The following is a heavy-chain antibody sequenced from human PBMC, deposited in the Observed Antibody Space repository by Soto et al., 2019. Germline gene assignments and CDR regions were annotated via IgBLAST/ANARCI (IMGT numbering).Heavy chain of an antibody. Sequence: GGSLRLSCAASEVTFSNYAMSWVRQAPGKGLEWVSAISYGGGTTYYADSVKGRFTISRDNSKNTLYLQMNSLRAEDTAVYYCAKNPRYYYDSTGYHFDYWGQGT. D-gene: IGHD3-22*01. CDR3: AKNPRYYYDSTGYHFDY. J-gene: IGHJ4*02. CDR2: ISYGGGTT. CDR1: EVTFSNYA. V-gene: IGHV3-23*01.